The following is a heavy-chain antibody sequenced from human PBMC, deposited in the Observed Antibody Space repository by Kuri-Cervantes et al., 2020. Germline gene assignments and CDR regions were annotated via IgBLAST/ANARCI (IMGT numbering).Heavy chain of an antibody. CDR3: ARSGQLWLLWANGAFDI. J-gene: IGHJ3*02. D-gene: IGHD5-18*01. CDR2: ISAYNGNT. V-gene: IGHV1-18*01. CDR1: GYTFTSYG. Sequence: ASVKVSCKASGYTFTSYGISWVRQAPGQGLEWMGWISAYNGNTNYAQKLQGRVTMTTDTSTSTAYMELRSLRSDDTAVYYCARSGQLWLLWANGAFDIWGQGTMVTVSS.